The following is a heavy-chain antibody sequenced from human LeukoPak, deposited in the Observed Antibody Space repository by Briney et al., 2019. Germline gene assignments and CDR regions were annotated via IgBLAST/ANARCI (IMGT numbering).Heavy chain of an antibody. D-gene: IGHD6-19*01. J-gene: IGHJ4*02. CDR1: GFTFSSYG. Sequence: GGSLRLSCAASGFTFSSYGMHWVRQAPGKGPEWVAFIRYDGSNKYYADSVKGRFTISRDNSKNTLYLQMNSLRAEDTAVYYCAKDRDDSSGWYGRFDYWGQGTLVTVSS. CDR2: IRYDGSNK. CDR3: AKDRDDSSGWYGRFDY. V-gene: IGHV3-30*02.